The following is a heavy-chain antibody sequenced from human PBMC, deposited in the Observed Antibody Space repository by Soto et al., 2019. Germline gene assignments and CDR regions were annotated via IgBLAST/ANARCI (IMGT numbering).Heavy chain of an antibody. V-gene: IGHV4-59*01. CDR2: IYYSGST. CDR1: GGPIRDFY. CDR3: AGGPRRVDYYYYGMDV. Sequence: SETLSLTCIVSGGPIRDFYWSWIRQPPGKGLEWIGYIYYSGSTNYNPSLKSRVTISVDTSKNQFSLKLSSVTAADTAVYYCAGGPRRVDYYYYGMDVWGQGTTVTVSS. D-gene: IGHD2-15*01. J-gene: IGHJ6*02.